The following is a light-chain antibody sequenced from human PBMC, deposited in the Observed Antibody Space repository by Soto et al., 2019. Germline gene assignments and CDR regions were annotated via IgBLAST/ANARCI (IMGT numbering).Light chain of an antibody. CDR2: EVS. J-gene: IGLJ1*01. CDR3: SSYTSSRYV. Sequence: QSALTQPASVSGSPGQSITISCTGTSSDVGSYNLVSWYQQHPGKAPKLMIYEVSKRPSGVSNRFSGSKSGNTASLTISGLQAEDEADYYCSSYTSSRYVFGTGTKVTVL. CDR1: SSDVGSYNL. V-gene: IGLV2-14*02.